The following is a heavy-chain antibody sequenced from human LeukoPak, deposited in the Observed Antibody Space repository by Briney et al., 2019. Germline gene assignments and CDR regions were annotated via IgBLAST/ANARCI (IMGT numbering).Heavy chain of an antibody. V-gene: IGHV4-59*08. Sequence: PSETLSLTCTVSGGSISSYYWSWIRQPPGKGPEWIGYIYYSGSTNYNPSLKSRVTISVDTSKNQFSLKLSSVTAADTAVYYCAGERGYSGSFDYWGQGTLVTVSS. CDR2: IYYSGST. CDR3: AGERGYSGSFDY. J-gene: IGHJ4*02. D-gene: IGHD5-12*01. CDR1: GGSISSYY.